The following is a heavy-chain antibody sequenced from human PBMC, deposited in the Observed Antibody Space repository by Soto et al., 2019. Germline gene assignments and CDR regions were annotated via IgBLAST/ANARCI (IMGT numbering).Heavy chain of an antibody. J-gene: IGHJ4*02. CDR2: ISAYNGNT. CDR1: GYTFSSYG. D-gene: IGHD5-18*01. CDR3: ASSLLVGYGLEGESD. V-gene: IGHV1-18*01. Sequence: QVQLVQSGAEVKKPGASVKVSCKASGYTFSSYGISWVRQAPGQGLEWMGWISAYNGNTNYAQKLQGRVTMTTDTPTSTAYTKLRSMRSNDTAVYYCASSLLVGYGLEGESDWGQGTLVTVSS.